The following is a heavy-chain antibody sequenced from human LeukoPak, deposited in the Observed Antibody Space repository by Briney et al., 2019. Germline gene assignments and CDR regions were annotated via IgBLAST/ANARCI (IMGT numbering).Heavy chain of an antibody. CDR2: IYYSGST. Sequence: SETLSLTCTVSGGSISSGDYYWSWIRQPPGKGLEWIGYIYYSGSTYYNPSLKSRVTISLDTSKNQFSPKLSSVTAADTAVYYCARSWAGMYYPFYYFDYWGQGTLVSVSS. J-gene: IGHJ4*02. CDR3: ARSWAGMYYPFYYFDY. CDR1: GGSISSGDYY. D-gene: IGHD1-26*01. V-gene: IGHV4-30-4*08.